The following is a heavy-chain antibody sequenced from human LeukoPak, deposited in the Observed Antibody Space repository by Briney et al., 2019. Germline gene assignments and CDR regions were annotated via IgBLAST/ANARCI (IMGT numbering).Heavy chain of an antibody. CDR3: AMGGRIAVAGNFDS. Sequence: GGSLRLSCAASGFTFSSNGMHWVRQAPGKGLEWVACIRCDGSNEYYAYSVKGRCTISRDNAKNTLSLQMNNLRAEDTAVYYCAMGGRIAVAGNFDSWGQGTLVTVSS. CDR2: IRCDGSNE. D-gene: IGHD6-19*01. J-gene: IGHJ4*02. CDR1: GFTFSSNG. V-gene: IGHV3-30*02.